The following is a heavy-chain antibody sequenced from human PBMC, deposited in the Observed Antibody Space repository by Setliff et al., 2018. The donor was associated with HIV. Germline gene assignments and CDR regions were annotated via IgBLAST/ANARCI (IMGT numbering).Heavy chain of an antibody. D-gene: IGHD2-8*01. CDR3: ATKVYCTNGVCLDAFDM. CDR1: GYSFASYD. V-gene: IGHV1-18*01. Sequence: ASVKVSCKASGYSFASYDITWVRQAPGQGLEWMGWISPYNGNTNYAQKLQGRVTMTTDTSTSTAYMELRSLRSDDTAVYYCATKVYCTNGVCLDAFDMWGQGTMVTVSS. CDR2: ISPYNGNT. J-gene: IGHJ3*02.